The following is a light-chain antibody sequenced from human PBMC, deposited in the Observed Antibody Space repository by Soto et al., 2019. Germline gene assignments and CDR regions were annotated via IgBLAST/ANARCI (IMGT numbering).Light chain of an antibody. CDR2: DVS. Sequence: DIQMTQSPSTLSASVGDRFTITCRASQSIGDSLAWYQQKPGKAPYLLISDVSSLERGVPSRFSGSGSGTEFTLTISSLQPDDFATYYCQQYNPYSPWTFGQGTKVDIK. CDR1: QSIGDS. V-gene: IGKV1-5*01. J-gene: IGKJ1*01. CDR3: QQYNPYSPWT.